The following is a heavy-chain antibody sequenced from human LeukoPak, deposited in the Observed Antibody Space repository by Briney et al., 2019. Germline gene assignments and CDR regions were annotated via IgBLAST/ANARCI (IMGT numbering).Heavy chain of an antibody. CDR3: ARDQLSSSSWYEWWIDY. Sequence: GGSMRPSCAASGFTFSSYSMNWVRQAPGKGLEWVSSISSSSSYIYYADSVKGRFTISRDNAKNSLYLQMNSLRAEDTAVYYCARDQLSSSSWYEWWIDYWGQGTLVTVSS. V-gene: IGHV3-21*01. CDR2: ISSSSSYI. J-gene: IGHJ4*02. D-gene: IGHD6-13*01. CDR1: GFTFSSYS.